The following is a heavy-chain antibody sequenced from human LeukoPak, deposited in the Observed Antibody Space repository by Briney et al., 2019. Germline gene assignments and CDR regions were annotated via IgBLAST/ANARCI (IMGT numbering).Heavy chain of an antibody. Sequence: GGSLRLSCAPSRFSFSTSGMHWVRQAPGKGLEWVANIKQDGSEKQYVDSVRGRFTISRDNAKNSLYLQMNSLRVEDTAVYYCARDGFVGAADYWGQGTLVTVSS. CDR1: RFSFSTSG. CDR3: ARDGFVGAADY. CDR2: IKQDGSEK. J-gene: IGHJ4*02. D-gene: IGHD6-13*01. V-gene: IGHV3-7*01.